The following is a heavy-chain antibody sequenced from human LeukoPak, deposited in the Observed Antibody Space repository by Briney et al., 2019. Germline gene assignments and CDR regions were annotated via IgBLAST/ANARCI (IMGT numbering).Heavy chain of an antibody. CDR1: GFTFSSYG. V-gene: IGHV3-30*18. Sequence: GRSLRLSCAASGFTFSSYGMHWVRQAPGKGLEWVAVISYDGSNKYYADSVKGRFTISRDNSKNTLYLQMNSLRAEDTAVYYCAKDSRSGSGFDYWGQGTLVTVSS. D-gene: IGHD3-10*01. CDR2: ISYDGSNK. J-gene: IGHJ4*02. CDR3: AKDSRSGSGFDY.